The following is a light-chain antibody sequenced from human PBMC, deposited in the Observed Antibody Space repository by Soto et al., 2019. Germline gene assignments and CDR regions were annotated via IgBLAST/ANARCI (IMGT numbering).Light chain of an antibody. V-gene: IGKV1-39*01. CDR2: AAS. CDR3: QQYNTYPIT. J-gene: IGKJ5*01. CDR1: QSISSY. Sequence: DIQMTQSPSSVSSSVGDRVTITCRASQSISSYLNWYQQKPGKAPKLLIYAASSLQSGVPSRFSGSGSGTDFTLTISSLQPEDFATYYCQQYNTYPITFGQGTRLEIK.